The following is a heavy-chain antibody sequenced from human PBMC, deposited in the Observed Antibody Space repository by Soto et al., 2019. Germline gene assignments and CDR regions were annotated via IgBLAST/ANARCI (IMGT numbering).Heavy chain of an antibody. CDR1: GFSFSDYY. D-gene: IGHD2-15*01. CDR3: VRQGFYCQNIGCYTSASAFDI. J-gene: IGHJ3*02. Sequence: QEQLVESGGGLVKPGGSLRLSCAASGFSFSDYYMSWIGQAPGKGLEWVSYISYTSSYKNYADAVKGRFTFSRDNAKNSLYLQMDSLRVEDTAVFYCVRQGFYCQNIGCYTSASAFDIWGRGTMVTVSS. CDR2: ISYTSSYK. V-gene: IGHV3-11*06.